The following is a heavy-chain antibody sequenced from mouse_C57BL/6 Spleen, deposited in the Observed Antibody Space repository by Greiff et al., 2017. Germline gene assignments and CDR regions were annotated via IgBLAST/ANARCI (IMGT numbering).Heavy chain of an antibody. Sequence: QVQLQQSGAELVKPGASVKISCKASGYAFSSYWMNWVKQRPGKGLEWIGQIYPGDGDTNYNGKFKGKATLTADKSSSTAYMQLSSLTSEDSAVYFCARSSLYYYGSSHFDYWAQGTTLTVSS. CDR2: IYPGDGDT. CDR1: GYAFSSYW. D-gene: IGHD1-1*01. V-gene: IGHV1-80*01. J-gene: IGHJ2*01. CDR3: ARSSLYYYGSSHFDY.